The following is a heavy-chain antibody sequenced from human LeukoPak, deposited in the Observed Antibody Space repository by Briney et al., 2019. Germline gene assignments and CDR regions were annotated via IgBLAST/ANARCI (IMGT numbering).Heavy chain of an antibody. CDR1: GYTFTGYY. CDR3: ARRSNCSGGSCLNWFDP. V-gene: IGHV1-2*06. J-gene: IGHJ5*02. Sequence: ASVKVSCKASGYTFTGYYMHWVRQAPGQGLEWIGRINPNSGGTNYAQKFQGRVTMTRDTSISTAYMELSRLRSDDTAVYYCARRSNCSGGSCLNWFDPWGQGTLVTVSS. D-gene: IGHD2-15*01. CDR2: INPNSGGT.